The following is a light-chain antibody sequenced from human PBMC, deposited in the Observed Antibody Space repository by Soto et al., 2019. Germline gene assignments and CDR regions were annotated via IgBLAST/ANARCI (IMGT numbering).Light chain of an antibody. CDR2: DAS. CDR3: QRYNNWPLT. CDR1: QTVRNN. Sequence: EIVLTQSPATLSLSPGERATLSCRASQTVRNNLAWYQQRPGQAPRLLIYDASSRATGIPARFSGSGSGTDFTLTISSLEPEDFAVYYCQRYNNWPLTFGGGTKVESK. V-gene: IGKV3-11*01. J-gene: IGKJ4*01.